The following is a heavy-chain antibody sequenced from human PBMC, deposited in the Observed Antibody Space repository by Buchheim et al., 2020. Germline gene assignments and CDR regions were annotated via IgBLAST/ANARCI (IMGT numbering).Heavy chain of an antibody. V-gene: IGHV4-4*02. J-gene: IGHJ5*01. CDR1: GGSITSSHW. D-gene: IGHD2-2*01. Sequence: QVQLQESGPGLVKPSGTLSLTCAVSGGSITSSHWWTWVRQPPGKGLEWIGEIYHTGSTNYRPSRASRVTILVDRSRNQFVLTLRSVTAADTGFYYCARDPSSSATFDSWGQGTL. CDR2: IYHTGST. CDR3: ARDPSSSATFDS.